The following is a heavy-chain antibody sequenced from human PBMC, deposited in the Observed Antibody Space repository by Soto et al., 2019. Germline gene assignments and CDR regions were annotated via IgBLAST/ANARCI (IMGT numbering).Heavy chain of an antibody. J-gene: IGHJ6*02. CDR1: GATFRSYA. CDR2: ISPIFGST. D-gene: IGHD4-17*01. Sequence: VQLVQSGAEVKKPGSSVKVSCRASGATFRSYAFTWVRQAPGQGLEWMGGISPIFGSTIYARQFQGRVTITADDSASTAYMELNSLSSEDTAVYYCAGDYGVYDWYGMDVWGQGNTVTVSS. CDR3: AGDYGVYDWYGMDV. V-gene: IGHV1-69*01.